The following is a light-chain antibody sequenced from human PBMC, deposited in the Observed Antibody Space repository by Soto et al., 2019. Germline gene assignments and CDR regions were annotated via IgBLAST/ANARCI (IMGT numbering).Light chain of an antibody. Sequence: EIVLTQSPGTLSLSPGERATLSCRASHSVSSSYLAWYQQKPGQAPRLLIYGASSRATGIPDRFSGSGSGTHFTLTISSLEPEDFAVYYCQQYGSSPPITFGQGTRLEIK. CDR2: GAS. CDR1: HSVSSSY. V-gene: IGKV3-20*01. J-gene: IGKJ5*01. CDR3: QQYGSSPPIT.